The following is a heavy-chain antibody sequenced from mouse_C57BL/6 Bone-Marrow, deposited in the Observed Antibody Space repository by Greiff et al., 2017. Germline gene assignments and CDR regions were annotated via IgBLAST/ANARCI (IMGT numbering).Heavy chain of an antibody. Sequence: QVQLQQSGAELVRPGTSVKMSCKASGYTFTNYWIGWAKQRPGHGLEWIGDIYPGGGSTNYNEKFKGKATLTADKSSSTAYMQFSSLTSEDSAIYYCARHYDYDEGLDYWGQGTTLTGSS. CDR2: IYPGGGST. CDR3: ARHYDYDEGLDY. CDR1: GYTFTNYW. J-gene: IGHJ2*01. D-gene: IGHD2-4*01. V-gene: IGHV1-63*01.